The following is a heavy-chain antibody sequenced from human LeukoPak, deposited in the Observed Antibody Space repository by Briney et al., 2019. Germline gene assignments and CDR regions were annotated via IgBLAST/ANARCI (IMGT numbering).Heavy chain of an antibody. Sequence: GGSLRLSCAASRFSFSGSAIHWVRQAPGKGLEWVGRIRSKANTYATLYVESVKGRFTISGDDSNNTAYLQMNSLKTEDTAVYYCTATLYYYDPLRFDPWGQGTLVTVSA. V-gene: IGHV3-73*01. CDR1: RFSFSGSA. CDR2: IRSKANTYAT. J-gene: IGHJ5*02. D-gene: IGHD3-22*01. CDR3: TATLYYYDPLRFDP.